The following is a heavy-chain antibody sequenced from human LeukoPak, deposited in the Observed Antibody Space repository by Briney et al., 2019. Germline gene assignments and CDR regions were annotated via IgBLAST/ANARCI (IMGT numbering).Heavy chain of an antibody. CDR3: GGDVSNMDVFDF. D-gene: IGHD2/OR15-2a*01. Sequence: PSETLSLTCTVSGGSISTYYWSWTRQSPGKGLEWIGYIYYSVSTNYNPSLKSRGTISVDTSKNQFSLKLSSVTAAATAVYYCGGDVSNMDVFDFGGKGTWATVSS. CDR2: IYYSVST. J-gene: IGHJ3*01. CDR1: GGSISTYY. V-gene: IGHV4-59*01.